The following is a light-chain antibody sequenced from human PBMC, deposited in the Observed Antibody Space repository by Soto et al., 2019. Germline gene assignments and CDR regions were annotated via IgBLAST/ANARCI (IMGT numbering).Light chain of an antibody. CDR1: SSDVGSYNR. Sequence: QSVLTQPPSVSGSPGQSVTISCTGTSSDVGSYNRVSWYQQPPGTDPKLLIYEVSNRPSGVPDRFSGSKSGNTASLTIFGFQAEDEADYYCSSYTSSSTYVFGSGTKVTVL. CDR2: EVS. CDR3: SSYTSSSTYV. V-gene: IGLV2-18*02. J-gene: IGLJ1*01.